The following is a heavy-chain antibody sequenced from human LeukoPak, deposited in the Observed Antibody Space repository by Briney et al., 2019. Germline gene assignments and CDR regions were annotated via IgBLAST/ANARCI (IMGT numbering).Heavy chain of an antibody. CDR1: GGSINNYY. CDR2: IYYSGST. D-gene: IGHD3-10*01. J-gene: IGHJ4*02. Sequence: SETLSLTCSVSGGSINNYYWSWIRQPPGKGLEWIGYIYYSGSTNYNPSLKSRDTISVDTSKNQFSLMLSSVTAPDTAVYYCARHNARLRGWIGEVDYWGQGALVTVAS. V-gene: IGHV4-59*08. CDR3: ARHNARLRGWIGEVDY.